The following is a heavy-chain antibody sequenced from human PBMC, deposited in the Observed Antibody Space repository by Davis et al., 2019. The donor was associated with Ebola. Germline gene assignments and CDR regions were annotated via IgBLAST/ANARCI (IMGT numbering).Heavy chain of an antibody. J-gene: IGHJ4*02. CDR3: AKSPSGWYDY. V-gene: IGHV3-23*01. CDR1: GVTFSSYA. D-gene: IGHD6-19*01. Sequence: GGSLRLSCAASGVTFSSYAMSWVRQAPGNGLEWVSSICVGDGGTFYADSVKCRFTISSENSKNTVFLQMSSLRAEDTAVYYCAKSPSGWYDYWGQGTLVTVSS. CDR2: ICVGDGGT.